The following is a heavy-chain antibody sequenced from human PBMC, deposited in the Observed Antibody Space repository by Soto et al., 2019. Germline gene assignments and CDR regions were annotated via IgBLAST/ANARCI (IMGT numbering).Heavy chain of an antibody. CDR2: IYNSGST. Sequence: SETLSLTCTVSGGSISSDYWSWIRQPPGKGLEWIGYIYNSGSTNYNPSLKSRVTMSVDTSKKQFSLKLSSVTAADTAVYYCARATIVLVPAAMVSHWFDPWGQGTLVTVSS. CDR1: GGSISSDY. J-gene: IGHJ5*02. V-gene: IGHV4-59*08. D-gene: IGHD2-2*01. CDR3: ARATIVLVPAAMVSHWFDP.